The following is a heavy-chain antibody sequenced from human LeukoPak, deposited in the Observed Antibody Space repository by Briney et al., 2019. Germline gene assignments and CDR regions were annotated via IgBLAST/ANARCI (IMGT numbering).Heavy chain of an antibody. CDR3: AKDKTTLVRGVMTH. CDR1: GFNFNDYA. J-gene: IGHJ4*02. CDR2: IAWNSGST. D-gene: IGHD3-10*01. Sequence: GGSLRLSCIASGFNFNDYAMHWVRQLPGKGLEWVSGIAWNSGSTGFVDSLRGRFTIPRDNAKNSLYLEMTSLRSEDTAVYYCAKDKTTLVRGVMTHWGQGTLVTVSS. V-gene: IGHV3-9*01.